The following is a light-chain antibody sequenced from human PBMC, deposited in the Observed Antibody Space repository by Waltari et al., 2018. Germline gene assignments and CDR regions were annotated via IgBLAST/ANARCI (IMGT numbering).Light chain of an antibody. CDR1: ILAKKS. CDR3: FSAADNNWV. CDR2: EDS. V-gene: IGLV3-27*01. Sequence: SYELTQPSSVSVSPGQTAKILCPGDILAKKSARWFHQKPGQAPLLLSYEDSERPSEIPGRFSGSSSGTTVTLTITGAHVDDEADYYCFSAADNNWVFGGGTKLTVL. J-gene: IGLJ3*02.